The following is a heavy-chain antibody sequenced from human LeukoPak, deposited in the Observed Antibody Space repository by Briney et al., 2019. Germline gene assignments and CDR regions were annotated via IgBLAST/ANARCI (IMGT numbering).Heavy chain of an antibody. CDR3: ARAAGESDGSGIVFYWFDP. CDR2: IIPIFGTA. V-gene: IGHV1-69*13. Sequence: GASVKVSCKASGGTFSSYAISGVRQAPGQGLEWMGGIIPIFGTANYAQKFQGRVTITADESTSTAYMELSSLRSEDTAVYYCARAAGESDGSGIVFYWFDPWGQGTLVTVSS. CDR1: GGTFSSYA. D-gene: IGHD3-10*01. J-gene: IGHJ5*02.